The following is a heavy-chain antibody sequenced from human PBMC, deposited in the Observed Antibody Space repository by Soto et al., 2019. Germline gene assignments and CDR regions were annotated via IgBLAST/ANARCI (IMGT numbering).Heavy chain of an antibody. CDR2: IWYDGSNK. V-gene: IGHV3-33*01. J-gene: IGHJ6*02. Sequence: PGGSLRLSCAASGFTFSSYGMHWVRQAPGKGLEWVAVIWYDGSNKYYADSVKGRFTISRDNSKNTLYLQMNSLRAEDTAVYYCARDSFPPPWRRAPECGMDAWGQGTKVTVSS. CDR3: ARDSFPPPWRRAPECGMDA. CDR1: GFTFSSYG.